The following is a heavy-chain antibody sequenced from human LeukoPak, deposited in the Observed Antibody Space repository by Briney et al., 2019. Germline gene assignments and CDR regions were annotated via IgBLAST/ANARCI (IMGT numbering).Heavy chain of an antibody. CDR2: IYYSGST. J-gene: IGHJ6*04. V-gene: IGHV4-59*01. Sequence: PSETLSLTCTVSGGSISSYYWSWIRQPPGKGLEWIGYIYYSGSTNYNPSLKSRVTISVDTSKNQFPLKLSSVTAADTAVYYCARDPAAPSGMDVWGKGTTVTVSS. D-gene: IGHD6-25*01. CDR1: GGSISSYY. CDR3: ARDPAAPSGMDV.